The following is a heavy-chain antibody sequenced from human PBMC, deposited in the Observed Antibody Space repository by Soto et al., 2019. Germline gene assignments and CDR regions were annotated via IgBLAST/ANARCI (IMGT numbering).Heavy chain of an antibody. CDR3: ARDAPGSQNRTPFDY. J-gene: IGHJ4*02. D-gene: IGHD3-10*01. CDR1: GYTFTSYA. CDR2: INAGNGNT. Sequence: QVQLVQSGAEEKKPGASVKVSCKASGYTFTSYAMHWVRQAPGQRLEWMGWINAGNGNTKYSQKFQGRVTITRDTSESTAYMELSSLSSEDTAVYYCARDAPGSQNRTPFDYWGQGTLVTVSS. V-gene: IGHV1-3*05.